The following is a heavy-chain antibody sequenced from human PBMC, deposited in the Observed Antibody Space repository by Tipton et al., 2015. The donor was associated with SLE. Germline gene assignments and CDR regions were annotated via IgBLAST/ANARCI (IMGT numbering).Heavy chain of an antibody. Sequence: TLSLTCAVSGYSISSGYYWGWLRQPPGKGLERIGSIYHSGSTYYNPSLKSRVTISVDTSKNQFSLQLNSVTPEDTAVYYCAREARVLMVYAFFDYWGQGTLVTVSS. CDR1: GYSISSGYY. CDR3: AREARVLMVYAFFDY. D-gene: IGHD2-8*01. J-gene: IGHJ4*02. V-gene: IGHV4-38-2*02. CDR2: IYHSGST.